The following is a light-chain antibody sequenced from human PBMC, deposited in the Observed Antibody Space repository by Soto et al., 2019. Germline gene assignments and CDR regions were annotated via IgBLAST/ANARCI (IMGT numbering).Light chain of an antibody. J-gene: IGKJ5*01. V-gene: IGKV1-39*01. CDR3: QQSYSTSIT. CDR2: AAS. CDR1: QSISSC. Sequence: DIQMTQSPSSLSATVEDGVTITCRASQSISSCLNWYKQTPGKAPKILSYAASSLQTGVPSRFDGSGSGTEFTLTINNLKPEDFETYYCQQSYSTSITFGQGTRLEI.